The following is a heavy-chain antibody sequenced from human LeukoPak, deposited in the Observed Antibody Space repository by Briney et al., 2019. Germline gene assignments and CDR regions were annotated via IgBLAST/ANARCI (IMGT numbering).Heavy chain of an antibody. CDR3: ARHLSGVTGYTYGRGIDY. J-gene: IGHJ4*02. D-gene: IGHD5-18*01. CDR2: IKKDGSEK. Sequence: GGSLTLSCAASGFTYNSYWMSWVRQAPGKGLEGVANIKKDGSEKYYVDSVKGRFTISRDNAKKALYLQMNSLSAEDTAVYYCARHLSGVTGYTYGRGIDYWGQGTLVTVSS. V-gene: IGHV3-7*01. CDR1: GFTYNSYW.